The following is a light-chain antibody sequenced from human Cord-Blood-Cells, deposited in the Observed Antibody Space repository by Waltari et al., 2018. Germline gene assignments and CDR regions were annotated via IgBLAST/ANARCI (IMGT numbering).Light chain of an antibody. Sequence: SYELTQPHSVSVSPGQTASITCSGDKLGDKYACWYQQKPGQSPVLVIYQDSKRPSGIPERFSGSNSGNTATLTISGTRAMDEADYYCQAWDSSTVVFGTGTKVTVL. CDR1: KLGDKY. CDR3: QAWDSSTVV. CDR2: QDS. J-gene: IGLJ1*01. V-gene: IGLV3-1*01.